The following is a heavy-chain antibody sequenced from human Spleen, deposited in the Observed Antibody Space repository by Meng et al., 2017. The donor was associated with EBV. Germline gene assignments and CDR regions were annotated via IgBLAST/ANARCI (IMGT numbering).Heavy chain of an antibody. CDR3: ANLRGY. CDR2: ISDTSKYI. J-gene: IGHJ4*02. Sequence: EVQLVESGGGLVKPGGSLRLSCAASGFSFSTYSMIWVRQPPGKGLEWVSSISDTSKYIFYTDSVKGRFTISRDNAKNSLYLQLNSLRVEDTGMYFCANLRGYWGQGTLVTVSS. CDR1: GFSFSTYS. V-gene: IGHV3-21*04.